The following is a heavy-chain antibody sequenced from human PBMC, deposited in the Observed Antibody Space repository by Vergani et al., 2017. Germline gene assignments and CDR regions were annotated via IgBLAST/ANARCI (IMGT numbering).Heavy chain of an antibody. J-gene: IGHJ3*02. CDR3: ARDQGIVVVPAADAFDI. CDR1: AYTFTSYP. V-gene: IGHV7-4-1*02. Sequence: QVQLVQSGSELKKPGASVKVSCNASAYTFTSYPLNWVRQAPGQGLEWMGWINTNTGNPTYAQGFTGRFVFSLDTSVSTAYLQISSLKAEETAVYYCARDQGIVVVPAADAFDIWGQGTMVTVSS. D-gene: IGHD2-2*01. CDR2: INTNTGNP.